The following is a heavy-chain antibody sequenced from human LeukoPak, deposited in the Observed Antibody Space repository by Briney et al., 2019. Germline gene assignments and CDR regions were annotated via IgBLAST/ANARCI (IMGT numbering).Heavy chain of an antibody. CDR1: GGTFSSYA. CDR2: INPSGGST. D-gene: IGHD6-19*01. CDR3: ARAIGHGIAVAGTGGWFDP. J-gene: IGHJ5*02. Sequence: ASVKVSCKASGGTFSSYAISWVRQAPGQGLEWMGIINPSGGSTSYAQKFQGRVTMTRDTSTSTVYMELSSLRSEDTAVYYCARAIGHGIAVAGTGGWFDPWGQGTLVTVSS. V-gene: IGHV1-46*01.